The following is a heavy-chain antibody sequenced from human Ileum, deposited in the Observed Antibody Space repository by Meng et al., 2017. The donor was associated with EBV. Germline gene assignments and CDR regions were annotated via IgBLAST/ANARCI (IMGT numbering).Heavy chain of an antibody. Sequence: QAHGQGPVKVSQSLVVPGIGSGAPVSSVYYYWSWIRQPPRKGLECGGDIHYSVRDYYSPSLNSRVTITVDTSKNEFSLKLSSVTAAHTAVYYGARGYYDSSGYGYWYFDLWGRGTLVTVSS. D-gene: IGHD3-22*01. CDR2: IHYSVRD. J-gene: IGHJ2*01. CDR3: ARGYYDSSGYGYWYFDL. V-gene: IGHV4-30-4*01. CDR1: GAPVSSVYYY.